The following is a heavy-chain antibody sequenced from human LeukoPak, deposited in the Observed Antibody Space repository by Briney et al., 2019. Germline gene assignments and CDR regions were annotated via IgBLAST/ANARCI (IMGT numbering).Heavy chain of an antibody. CDR3: ARVPRAAADPPS. J-gene: IGHJ5*02. Sequence: SVNVSCKASGGTFSSYAISWVRQAPGQGLEWMGGIIPIFGTANYAQKFQGRVTITADESTSTAYMELSSLRSEDTAVYYCARVPRAAADPPSWGQGTLVTVSS. V-gene: IGHV1-69*13. CDR1: GGTFSSYA. D-gene: IGHD6-13*01. CDR2: IIPIFGTA.